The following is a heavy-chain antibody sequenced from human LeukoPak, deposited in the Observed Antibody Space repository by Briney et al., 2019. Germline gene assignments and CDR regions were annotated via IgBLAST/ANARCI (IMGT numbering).Heavy chain of an antibody. CDR2: ISGSGGST. Sequence: QSGGSLRLSCAASGFIFTSYAMSWVRQAPGKGLEWVAGISGSGGSTYYAASLKGRFTIPKDNSDTLYLQMNSLSAEDTAVYYCAKDSAACGYCGGGNCSLCGFDYWGQGTLVTVSS. D-gene: IGHD2-15*01. J-gene: IGHJ4*02. V-gene: IGHV3-23*01. CDR3: AKDSAACGYCGGGNCSLCGFDY. CDR1: GFIFTSYA.